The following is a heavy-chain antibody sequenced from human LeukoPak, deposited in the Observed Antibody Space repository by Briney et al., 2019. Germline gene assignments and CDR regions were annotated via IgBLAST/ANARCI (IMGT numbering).Heavy chain of an antibody. D-gene: IGHD3-9*01. Sequence: GGSLRLSCAASGFTFSNAWMSWVRQAPGKGLEWVGRIKSKTDGGTTDYAAPVKGRFTISRDDSKNTLYLQMNSLKTEDTAVYYCTTGWDYDILTGYYNRDAFDIWGQGTMVTVSS. CDR1: GFTFSNAW. CDR2: IKSKTDGGTT. J-gene: IGHJ3*02. CDR3: TTGWDYDILTGYYNRDAFDI. V-gene: IGHV3-15*01.